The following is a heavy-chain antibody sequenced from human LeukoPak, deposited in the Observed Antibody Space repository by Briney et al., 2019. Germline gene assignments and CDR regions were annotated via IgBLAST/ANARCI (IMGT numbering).Heavy chain of an antibody. CDR2: IGTAGEI. V-gene: IGHV3-13*01. CDR1: GFTFRSYD. D-gene: IGHD2-15*01. Sequence: GGSLRLSCAASGFTFRSYDMHWVRQATGKGLEWVSGIGTAGEIYYPGSVKGRFTISRENAKNSLYLQMNSLRAEDTAVYYCACTPPNDAFDIWGQGTMVTVSS. CDR3: ACTPPNDAFDI. J-gene: IGHJ3*02.